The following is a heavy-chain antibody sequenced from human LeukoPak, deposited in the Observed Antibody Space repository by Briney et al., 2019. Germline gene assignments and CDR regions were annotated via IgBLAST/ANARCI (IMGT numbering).Heavy chain of an antibody. CDR2: IGTAGDT. Sequence: GGSLRLSCAASGFTFSSYDMHCVRQATGKGLEWVSAIGTAGDTYYPGSVKGRFTISRENAKNSLYLQMNSLRAGDTAVYYCARGRGSYRYYYGMDVWGQGTTVTVSS. J-gene: IGHJ6*02. CDR3: ARGRGSYRYYYGMDV. D-gene: IGHD1-26*01. CDR1: GFTFSSYD. V-gene: IGHV3-13*01.